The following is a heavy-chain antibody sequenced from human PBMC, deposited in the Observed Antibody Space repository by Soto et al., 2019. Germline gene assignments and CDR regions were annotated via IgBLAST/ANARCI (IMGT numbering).Heavy chain of an antibody. CDR1: GYTFTSYY. CDR2: INPSGGST. Sequence: ASVKVSCKASGYTFTSYYMHWVRQAPGQGLEWMGIINPSGGSTSYAQKFQGRVTMTRDTSTSTVYMELSSLRSEDTAVYYCASPGVAAAADYYYYGMDGWGQGTTVTVAS. V-gene: IGHV1-46*01. D-gene: IGHD6-13*01. J-gene: IGHJ6*02. CDR3: ASPGVAAAADYYYYGMDG.